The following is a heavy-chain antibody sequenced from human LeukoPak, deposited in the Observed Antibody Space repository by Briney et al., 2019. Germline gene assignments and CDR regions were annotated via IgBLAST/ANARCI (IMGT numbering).Heavy chain of an antibody. Sequence: PSETLSLTCTVSGGSISSYHWSWIRQPAGKGLEWIGRIYTSGSTNYNPSLKSRVTMSVDTSKNQFSLKLSSVTAADTAVYYCARDLMVRGEGFVDYWGQGTLVTVSS. J-gene: IGHJ4*02. V-gene: IGHV4-4*07. CDR3: ARDLMVRGEGFVDY. D-gene: IGHD3-10*01. CDR1: GGSISSYH. CDR2: IYTSGST.